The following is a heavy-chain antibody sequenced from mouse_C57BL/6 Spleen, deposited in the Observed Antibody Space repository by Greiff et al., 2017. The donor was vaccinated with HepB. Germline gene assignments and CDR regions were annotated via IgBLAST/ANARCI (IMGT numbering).Heavy chain of an antibody. J-gene: IGHJ4*01. CDR3: AREYDGYYSAMDY. Sequence: EVQLVESGGGLVKPGGSLKLSCAASGFTFSSYAMSWVRQTPEKRLEWVATISDGGSYTYYPDNVKGRFTISRDNAKNNLYLQMSHLKSEDTAMYYCAREYDGYYSAMDYWGQGTSVTVSS. CDR2: ISDGGSYT. CDR1: GFTFSSYA. D-gene: IGHD2-3*01. V-gene: IGHV5-4*01.